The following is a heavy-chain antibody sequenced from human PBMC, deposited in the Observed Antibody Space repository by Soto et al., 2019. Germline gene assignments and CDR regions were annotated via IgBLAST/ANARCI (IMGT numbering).Heavy chain of an antibody. CDR3: IQSRCGGDCLQSYASYYYYGMDV. D-gene: IGHD2-21*02. Sequence: SGPTLMNPTQTLTLTCTFSAFSLSTGGVGVGWIRQPPGKALEWLALIYWDDDKRYSPSLRSRLTITKDTSKNQVVLTMTNMDPVDTATYYCIQSRCGGDCLQSYASYYYYGMDVWGQGTTVTVSS. J-gene: IGHJ6*02. V-gene: IGHV2-5*02. CDR2: IYWDDDK. CDR1: AFSLSTGGVG.